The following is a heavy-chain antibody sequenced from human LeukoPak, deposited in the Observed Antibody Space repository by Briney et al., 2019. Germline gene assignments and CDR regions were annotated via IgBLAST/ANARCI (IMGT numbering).Heavy chain of an antibody. CDR2: MSGSGDHI. CDR1: GLSFSSQA. CDR3: AKVPGDHIGSGRSGY. D-gene: IGHD3-10*01. V-gene: IGHV3-23*01. J-gene: IGHJ4*02. Sequence: GGSLRLSCAASGLSFSSQAMTWVRQAPGKGLEWVSGMSGSGDHIYYADSVKGRFTISRDNSRDTLYLQMNRLRAKDTAIYYCAKVPGDHIGSGRSGYWGQGTLVTVSS.